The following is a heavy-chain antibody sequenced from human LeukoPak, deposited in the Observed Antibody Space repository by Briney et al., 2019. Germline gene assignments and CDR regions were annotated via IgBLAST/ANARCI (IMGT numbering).Heavy chain of an antibody. Sequence: GGFLRLSCAASGFTFSSYSMNWVRQAPGKGLEWISYISSSRSTIYYADSVKGRFTISRDNAKNSLYLQMSSLRAEDTAVYYCARAGRYSYDSSGYYYDAFDMWGQGTMVTVSS. V-gene: IGHV3-48*01. CDR3: ARAGRYSYDSSGYYYDAFDM. CDR2: ISSSRSTI. D-gene: IGHD3-22*01. J-gene: IGHJ3*02. CDR1: GFTFSSYS.